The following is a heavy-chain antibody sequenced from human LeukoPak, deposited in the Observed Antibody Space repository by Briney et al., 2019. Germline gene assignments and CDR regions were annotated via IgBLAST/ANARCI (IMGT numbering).Heavy chain of an antibody. CDR1: GFTFSDYY. CDR2: ISSSGSTI. J-gene: IGHJ4*02. Sequence: PGGSLRLSCAASGFTFSDYYMSWIRQAPGKGLEWVSYISSSGSTIYYADSVKGRFTISRDNAKNSLYLQMNSLRAEDTAVYYCAREPTQPLRFGEFHPFDNWGQGTLVTVSS. CDR3: AREPTQPLRFGEFHPFDN. D-gene: IGHD3-10*01. V-gene: IGHV3-11*01.